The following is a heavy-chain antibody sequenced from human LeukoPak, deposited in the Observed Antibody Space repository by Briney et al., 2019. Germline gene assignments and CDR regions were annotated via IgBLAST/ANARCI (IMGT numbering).Heavy chain of an antibody. CDR3: ARDGSSGWSPYYYYMDV. CDR2: ISSSSSYI. CDR1: GFTFSSYA. J-gene: IGHJ6*03. D-gene: IGHD6-19*01. V-gene: IGHV3-21*01. Sequence: GGSLRLSCAASGFTFSSYAMSWVRQAPGKGLEWVSSISSSSSYIYYADSVKGRFTISRDNAKNSLYLQMNSLRAEDTAVYYCARDGSSGWSPYYYYMDVWGKGTTVTVSS.